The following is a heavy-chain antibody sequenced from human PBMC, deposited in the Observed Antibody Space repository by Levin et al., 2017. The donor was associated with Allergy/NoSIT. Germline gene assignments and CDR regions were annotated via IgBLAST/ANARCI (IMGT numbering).Heavy chain of an antibody. D-gene: IGHD4-17*01. J-gene: IGHJ5*02. CDR1: GFTFSDHD. V-gene: IGHV3-72*01. Sequence: GGSLRLSCAASGFTFSDHDMDWVRQAPGKGLEWVGRTRNKANSYTTEYAASLKGRFTISRDDSQKSLYLQVNSLRTEDTAVYYCVREGQTGYGAEPGWFDAWGQGTLVTVSA. CDR2: TRNKANSYTT. CDR3: VREGQTGYGAEPGWFDA.